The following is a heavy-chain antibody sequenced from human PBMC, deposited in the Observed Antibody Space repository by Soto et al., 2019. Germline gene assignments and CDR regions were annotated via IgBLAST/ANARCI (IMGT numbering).Heavy chain of an antibody. D-gene: IGHD3-10*01. J-gene: IGHJ4*02. V-gene: IGHV4-59*01. CDR3: ARHSQNGPPLWFGELLS. CDR1: GASISSYY. CDR2: IHYSGSL. Sequence: QEQLQESGPGLVKPSETLSLTCTVSGASISSYYWSWIRQPPGKGLDWIGYIHYSGSLNYNPSLKSRVIISIDTSKNQFSLNLSSVTAADTAVYYCARHSQNGPPLWFGELLSWGQGTLVTVSS.